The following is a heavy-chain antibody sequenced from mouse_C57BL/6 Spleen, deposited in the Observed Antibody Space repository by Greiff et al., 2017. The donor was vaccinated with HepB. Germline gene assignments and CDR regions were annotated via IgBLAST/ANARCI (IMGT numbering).Heavy chain of an antibody. D-gene: IGHD2-5*01. CDR2: IDPNSGGT. V-gene: IGHV1-72*01. Sequence: QVQLKQPGAELVKPGASVKLSCKASGYTFTSYWMHWVKQRPGRGLEWIGRIDPNSGGTKYNEKFKSKATLTVDKPSSTAYMQLSSLTSEDSAVYYCARGGAYYSNYGRAMDYWGQGTSVTVSS. J-gene: IGHJ4*01. CDR3: ARGGAYYSNYGRAMDY. CDR1: GYTFTSYW.